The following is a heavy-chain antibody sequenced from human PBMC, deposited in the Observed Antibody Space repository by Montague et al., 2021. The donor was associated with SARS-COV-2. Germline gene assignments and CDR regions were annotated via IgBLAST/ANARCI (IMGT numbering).Heavy chain of an antibody. CDR2: IYHSGST. V-gene: IGHV4-38-2*02. D-gene: IGHD3-3*01. J-gene: IGHJ4*02. Sequence: SETLSLTCTVSGYSISSGYYWGWIRQPPGKGLEWIGSIYHSGSTYYNPSLKSRVTISVDTSKNQFSQKLSPVTAADTAVYYCARDVRYYDFWSGRAQTSPDYWGQGTLVTVSS. CDR3: ARDVRYYDFWSGRAQTSPDY. CDR1: GYSISSGYY.